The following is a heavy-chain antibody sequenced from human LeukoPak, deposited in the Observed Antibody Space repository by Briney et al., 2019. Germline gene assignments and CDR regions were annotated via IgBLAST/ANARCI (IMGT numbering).Heavy chain of an antibody. D-gene: IGHD3-22*01. V-gene: IGHV3-30*03. CDR1: GFTFSSYG. CDR3: ARWGSSGYYWIHQYFDY. J-gene: IGHJ4*02. Sequence: GGSLRPSCAASGFTFSSYGMHWVRQAPGKGLEWVAVISYDGSNKYYADSVKGRFTISRDNAKNSLYLQMNSLRAEDTAVYYCARWGSSGYYWIHQYFDYWGQGTLVTVSS. CDR2: ISYDGSNK.